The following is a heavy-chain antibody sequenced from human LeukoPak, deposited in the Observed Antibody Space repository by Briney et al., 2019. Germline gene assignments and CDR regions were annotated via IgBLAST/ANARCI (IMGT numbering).Heavy chain of an antibody. D-gene: IGHD3-3*01. V-gene: IGHV1-69*13. CDR3: ASGDDFWSGYPTWYFDL. CDR2: IIPIFGTA. CDR1: GGTFSSYA. Sequence: GASVKVSCKASGGTFSSYAISWVRQAPGQGLEWVGGIIPIFGTANYAQKFQGRVTITADESTSTAYMELSSLRSEDTAVYYCASGDDFWSGYPTWYFDLWGRGTLVTVSS. J-gene: IGHJ2*01.